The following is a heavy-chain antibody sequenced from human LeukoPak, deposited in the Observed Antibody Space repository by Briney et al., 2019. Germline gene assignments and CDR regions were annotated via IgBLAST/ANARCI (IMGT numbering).Heavy chain of an antibody. CDR3: ASRSGNGGYIDY. CDR1: GFTFSSYS. V-gene: IGHV3-21*01. J-gene: IGHJ4*02. CDR2: ISSSSSYI. Sequence: KPGGSLRLSCAASGFTFSSYSMNWVRQAPGKGLEWVSSISSSSSYIYYADSVKGRFTISRDNAKNSLYLQMNSLRAEDTAVYYCASRSGNGGYIDYWGQGTLVTVSS. D-gene: IGHD4-23*01.